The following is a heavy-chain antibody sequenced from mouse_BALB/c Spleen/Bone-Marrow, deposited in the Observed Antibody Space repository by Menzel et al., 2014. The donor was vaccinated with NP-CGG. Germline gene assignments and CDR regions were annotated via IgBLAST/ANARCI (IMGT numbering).Heavy chain of an antibody. CDR1: GFTFSDFY. Sequence: EVHLVESGGGLVQPGGSLRLSCATSGFTFSDFYMEWVRRPPGKRLGWIAASRNKANVYTTEYSASVKGRFIVSRDTSQSILYLQMNALRAEDTAIYYCARNPRWLLAMDYWGQGTSVTVSS. J-gene: IGHJ4*01. CDR3: ARNPRWLLAMDY. CDR2: SRNKANVYTT. V-gene: IGHV7-1*02. D-gene: IGHD2-3*01.